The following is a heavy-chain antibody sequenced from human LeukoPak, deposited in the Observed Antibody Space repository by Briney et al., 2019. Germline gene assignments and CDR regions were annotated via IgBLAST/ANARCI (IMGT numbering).Heavy chain of an antibody. V-gene: IGHV4-59*08. J-gene: IGHJ5*02. CDR2: IYYSGST. D-gene: IGHD2-15*01. Sequence: SETLSLTCTVSDDSISSYYWSWIRQPPGKGLEWIGYIYYSGSTNYNPSLKSRVTISVDTSKNQFSLKLSSVTAADTAVYYCARRAGYCSGGSCYWFDPWGQGTLVTVSS. CDR1: DDSISSYY. CDR3: ARRAGYCSGGSCYWFDP.